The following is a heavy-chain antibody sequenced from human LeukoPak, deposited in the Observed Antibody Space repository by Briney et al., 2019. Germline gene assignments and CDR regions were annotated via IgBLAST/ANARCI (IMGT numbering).Heavy chain of an antibody. V-gene: IGHV1-18*01. CDR3: VRDHSGYFDY. Sequence: ASVKASCKASGYTFTSYGISRVRQAPGQGLEWMGWISAYNGNTNYAQKLQGRVTMTIDTSTSTAYMELRSLRSDDTAVYYCVRDHSGYFDYWGQGTLVTVSS. J-gene: IGHJ4*02. CDR1: GYTFTSYG. CDR2: ISAYNGNT.